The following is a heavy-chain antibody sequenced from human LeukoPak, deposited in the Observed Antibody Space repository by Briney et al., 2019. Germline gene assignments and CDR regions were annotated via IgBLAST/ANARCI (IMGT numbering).Heavy chain of an antibody. Sequence: SETLSLTCAVYGGSFSTYYWTWIRQPPGKGLEWIGEINHSGSTNYNPSLKSRVTISVDMSRNQFSLKLSSGTAADTAVYYCAREGYNYGRSYYYGMDVWGQGTTVTVSS. D-gene: IGHD5-18*01. J-gene: IGHJ6*02. CDR3: AREGYNYGRSYYYGMDV. CDR2: INHSGST. V-gene: IGHV4-34*01. CDR1: GGSFSTYY.